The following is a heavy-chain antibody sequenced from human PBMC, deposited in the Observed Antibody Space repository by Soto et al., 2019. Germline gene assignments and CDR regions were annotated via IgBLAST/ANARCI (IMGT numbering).Heavy chain of an antibody. D-gene: IGHD5-18*01. Sequence: ASVKVSCKASGYTFTSYYMHWVRQAPGQGLEWMGIINPSGGSTSYAQKFQGRVTITADESTSTAYMELSSLRSEDTAVYYCARVHSKTPDTAMVIYYYYYGMDVWRQGTTVTVSS. J-gene: IGHJ6*02. CDR3: ARVHSKTPDTAMVIYYYYYGMDV. CDR1: GYTFTSYY. V-gene: IGHV1-46*01. CDR2: INPSGGST.